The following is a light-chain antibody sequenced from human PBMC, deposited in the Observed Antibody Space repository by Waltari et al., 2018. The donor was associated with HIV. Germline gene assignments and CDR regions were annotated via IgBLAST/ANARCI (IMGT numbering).Light chain of an antibody. CDR3: QQYYSTPET. CDR2: WAS. V-gene: IGKV4-1*01. Sequence: DIVMNQSPDSLAVSLGERATINCKSSQIVLYSSNNKNYLAWYQQKPGQPPKLLIYWASTRESGVPDRFSGSGSGTDFTLTISSPQAEDVAVYYCQQYYSTPETFGQGTKVEIK. J-gene: IGKJ1*01. CDR1: QIVLYSSNNKNY.